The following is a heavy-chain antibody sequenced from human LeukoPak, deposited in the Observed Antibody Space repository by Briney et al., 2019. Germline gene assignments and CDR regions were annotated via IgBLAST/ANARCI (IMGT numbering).Heavy chain of an antibody. CDR1: GGSISSSSYY. V-gene: IGHV4-39*01. J-gene: IGHJ5*02. CDR3: ASPYYGSGSYNWFDP. D-gene: IGHD3-10*01. CDR2: IYYSGST. Sequence: PSETLSLTCTVSGGSISSSSYYWRWIRQPPGKGLEWIGSIYYSGSTYYNPSLKSRVTISVDTSKNQFSLKLSSVTAGDKVVYYCASPYYGSGSYNWFDPWGRGTLVTVSS.